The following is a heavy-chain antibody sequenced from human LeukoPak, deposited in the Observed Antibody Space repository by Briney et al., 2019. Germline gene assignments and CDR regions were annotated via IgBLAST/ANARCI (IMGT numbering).Heavy chain of an antibody. D-gene: IGHD3-10*01. J-gene: IGHJ4*02. CDR3: ARFYGSGSYYHYYFDS. CDR1: GDSISSYY. CDR2: IYYSGST. V-gene: IGHV4-59*01. Sequence: SETLSLTCSVSGDSISSYYWSWIRQPPGKGLEWIGYIYYSGSTNYNASLKSRVTISVDTSKNQFSLKLSSVTAADTAVYYCARFYGSGSYYHYYFDSWGQGTLVTVSS.